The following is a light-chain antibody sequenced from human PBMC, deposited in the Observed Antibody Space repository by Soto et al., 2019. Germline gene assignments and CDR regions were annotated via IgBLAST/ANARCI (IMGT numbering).Light chain of an antibody. CDR3: ATWDDSLHGLV. J-gene: IGLJ7*01. V-gene: IGLV1-44*01. CDR2: NNI. CDR1: SSNIGINT. Sequence: QSLLTQPPSTSGTPGQRVSISCSGGSSNIGINTVTWYQQLPGTAPKLLIYNNIQRPSGVPDRISGSKSGTSAYLAISGLQSEDEADYFCATWDDSLHGLVFGGGTQLTVL.